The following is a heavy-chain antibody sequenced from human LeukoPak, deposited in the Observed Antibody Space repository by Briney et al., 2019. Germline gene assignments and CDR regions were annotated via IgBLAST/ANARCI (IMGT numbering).Heavy chain of an antibody. CDR1: GFTFSSYA. V-gene: IGHV3-15*07. J-gene: IGHJ4*02. CDR2: IKSKADGETI. D-gene: IGHD1-20*01. Sequence: GGSLRLSCSASGFTFSSYAMHWVRQAPGKGLEWVGRIKSKADGETIDYAAPVKGRFTFSRDDSKNMLYLQMNSLKSEDTAVYYCSTLTSRGLSDSWGQGTLVTVSS. CDR3: STLTSRGLSDS.